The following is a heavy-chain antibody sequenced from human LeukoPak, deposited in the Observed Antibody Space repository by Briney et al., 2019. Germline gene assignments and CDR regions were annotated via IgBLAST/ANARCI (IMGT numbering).Heavy chain of an antibody. Sequence: GGSLRLSCAASGFTFSSYWMSWVRQAPGKGLEWVANIKQDGSEKYYVDSVKGRFTISRDNAKNSPYLQMNSLRAEDTAVYYCAGDRGCSSTSCSYYFDYWGQGTLVTVSS. J-gene: IGHJ4*02. CDR2: IKQDGSEK. D-gene: IGHD2-2*01. V-gene: IGHV3-7*01. CDR3: AGDRGCSSTSCSYYFDY. CDR1: GFTFSSYW.